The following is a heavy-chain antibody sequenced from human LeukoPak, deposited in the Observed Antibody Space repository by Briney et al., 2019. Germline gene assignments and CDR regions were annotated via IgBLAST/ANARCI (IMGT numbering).Heavy chain of an antibody. CDR2: ISSSSSTI. D-gene: IGHD2-8*01. J-gene: IGHJ4*02. CDR3: AREGSALDRVNGAVGY. CDR1: GFTFSSYS. V-gene: IGHV3-48*04. Sequence: GGSLRLSCAASGFTFSSYSMNWVRQAPGKGLEWVSYISSSSSTIYYADSVKGRFTISRDNAKNSLYLQMNSLRAEDTAVYYCAREGSALDRVNGAVGYWGQGTLVTVSS.